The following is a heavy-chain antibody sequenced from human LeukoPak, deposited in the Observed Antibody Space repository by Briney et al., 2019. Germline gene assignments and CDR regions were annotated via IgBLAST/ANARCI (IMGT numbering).Heavy chain of an antibody. CDR1: GFTFSSYE. CDR3: ARVPNYYDSSGYYLGGAFDI. D-gene: IGHD3-22*01. Sequence: GGSLRLSCAASGFTFSSYEMNWVRQAPGKGLEWVSYISSSGSTIYYADSVKGRFTISRDNAKNSLYLQMNSLRAEDTAVYYCARVPNYYDSSGYYLGGAFDISGQGTMVTVSS. CDR2: ISSSGSTI. J-gene: IGHJ3*02. V-gene: IGHV3-48*03.